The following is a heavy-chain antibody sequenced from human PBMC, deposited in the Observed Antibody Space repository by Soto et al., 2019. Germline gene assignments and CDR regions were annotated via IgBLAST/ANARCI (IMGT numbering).Heavy chain of an antibody. CDR2: IIPIFGTA. CDR3: ARDKSTIFGVVRAPGNWFDP. V-gene: IGHV1-69*13. CDR1: GGTFSSYA. Sequence: SVKVSCKASGGTFSSYAISWVRQAPGQGLEWMGGIIPIFGTANYAQKFQGRVTITADESTSTAYMELSSLRSEDTAVYYCARDKSTIFGVVRAPGNWFDPWGQGTLVTVSS. D-gene: IGHD3-3*01. J-gene: IGHJ5*02.